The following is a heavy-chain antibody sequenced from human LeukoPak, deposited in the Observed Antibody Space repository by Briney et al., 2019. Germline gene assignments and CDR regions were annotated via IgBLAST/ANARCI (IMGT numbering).Heavy chain of an antibody. CDR2: INHSGST. V-gene: IGHV4-34*01. CDR1: GGSFNGYY. Sequence: KPSETLSLTCAVYGGSFNGYYWTWIRQPPRKGLEWIGEINHSGSTDYNPPLKSRVTISVDTSKNQFSLKLNSVTAADTAVYYCARGQLRLSNWGQGTLVTVSS. D-gene: IGHD6-25*01. CDR3: ARGQLRLSN. J-gene: IGHJ4*02.